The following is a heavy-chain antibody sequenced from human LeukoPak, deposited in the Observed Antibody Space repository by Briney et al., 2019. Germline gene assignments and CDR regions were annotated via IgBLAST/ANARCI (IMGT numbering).Heavy chain of an antibody. D-gene: IGHD3-22*01. CDR2: ISGSGGST. CDR3: AKRGVVIRVILVGFHKEAYYFDS. CDR1: GISLSNYG. V-gene: IGHV3-23*01. Sequence: TGGSLRLSCAVSGISLSNYGMSWVRQAPGKGLEWVAGISGSGGSTNYADSVKGRLTIYRDNPKNTLYLQMNRLRAEDTAVYFCAKRGVVIRVILVGFHKEAYYFDSWGQGALVTVSS. J-gene: IGHJ4*02.